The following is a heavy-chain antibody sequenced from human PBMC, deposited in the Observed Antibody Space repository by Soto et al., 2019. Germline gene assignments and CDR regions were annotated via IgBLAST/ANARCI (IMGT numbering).Heavy chain of an antibody. V-gene: IGHV4-4*02. CDR3: ARWNRLLYNWFDP. CDR1: GGSISSSNW. J-gene: IGHJ5*02. Sequence: PSETLSLTCAVPGGSISSSNWWSWVRQPPGKGLELIGEIYHSGSTNYNPSLKSRVTISVDKSKNQFSLKLSSLTPADTAVYYGARWNRLLYNWFDPWGRGTLVTVSS. D-gene: IGHD5-18*01. CDR2: IYHSGST.